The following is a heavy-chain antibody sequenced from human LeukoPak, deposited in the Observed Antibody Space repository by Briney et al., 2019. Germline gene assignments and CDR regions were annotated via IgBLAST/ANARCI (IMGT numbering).Heavy chain of an antibody. J-gene: IGHJ4*02. D-gene: IGHD3-10*01. CDR2: IYYSGNT. Sequence: GSLRLSCAASGFTFSSYSMNWVRQAPGKGLEWIGSIYYSGNTYYNSSLKSRVTISVDTSKNQFSLKLSSVTAADTAVYYCARHYYGSGPKSSFDYWGQGTLVTVSS. V-gene: IGHV4-39*01. CDR1: GFTFSSYSMN. CDR3: ARHYYGSGPKSSFDY.